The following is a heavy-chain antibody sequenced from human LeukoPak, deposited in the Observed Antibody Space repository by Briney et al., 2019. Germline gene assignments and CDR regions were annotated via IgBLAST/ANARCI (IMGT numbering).Heavy chain of an antibody. D-gene: IGHD3-10*01. CDR2: IIPILGIA. J-gene: IGHJ3*02. Sequence: GASVKVSCKAPGGTFSSYAISWVRQAPGQGLEWMGRIIPILGIANYAQKFQGRATITADKSTSTAYMELSSLRSEDTAVYYCARGARYGSDVSLAFDIWGQGTMVTVSS. CDR3: ARGARYGSDVSLAFDI. CDR1: GGTFSSYA. V-gene: IGHV1-69*04.